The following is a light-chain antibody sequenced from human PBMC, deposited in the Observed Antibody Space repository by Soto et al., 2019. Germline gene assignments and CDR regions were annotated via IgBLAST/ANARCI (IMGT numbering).Light chain of an antibody. Sequence: QSVLTQPASVSGSPGQSITISCTGTSSDIGDYTHVSWYQQHPGKAPKLIIYEVSDRPSGVSNRFSDSKSGNTASLTISGLQTEDEADYYCCSYTSISTSAVFGGGTKVTVL. V-gene: IGLV2-14*01. J-gene: IGLJ2*01. CDR3: CSYTSISTSAV. CDR1: SSDIGDYTH. CDR2: EVS.